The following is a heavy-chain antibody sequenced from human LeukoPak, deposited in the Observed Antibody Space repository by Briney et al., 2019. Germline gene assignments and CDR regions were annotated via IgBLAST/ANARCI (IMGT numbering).Heavy chain of an antibody. CDR3: PRDLDYSTGFDY. CDR2: ISSTGTYI. D-gene: IGHD4-11*01. V-gene: IGHV3-21*01. CDR1: GFTFSSSTFGSYT. J-gene: IGHJ4*02. Sequence: GGSLRLSCATSGFTFSSSTFGSYTMTWVRQAPGKGLEWVSSISSTGTYIYYTDSVKGRFTISRDIANSLLYLQMNSLRADDTAVYYCPRDLDYSTGFDYWGQGALVTVSS.